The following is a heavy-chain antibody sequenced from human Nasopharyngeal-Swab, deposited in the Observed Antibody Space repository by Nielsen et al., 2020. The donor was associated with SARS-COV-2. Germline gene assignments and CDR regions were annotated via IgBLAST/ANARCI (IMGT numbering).Heavy chain of an antibody. CDR1: GFTLSSYS. CDR3: ARDSHYAEGG. D-gene: IGHD3-16*01. J-gene: IGHJ4*02. Sequence: GESLKISCAASGFTLSSYSMNWVRQAPGKGLEWVSSISSSSSYIYYADSVKGRFTISRDNAKNSLYLQMNSLRAEDTAVYYCARDSHYAEGGWGQGTLVTVSS. V-gene: IGHV3-21*01. CDR2: ISSSSSYI.